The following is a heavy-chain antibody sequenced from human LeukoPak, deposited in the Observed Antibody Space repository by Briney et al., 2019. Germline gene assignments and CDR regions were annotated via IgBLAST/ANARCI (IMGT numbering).Heavy chain of an antibody. D-gene: IGHD6-13*01. J-gene: IGHJ4*02. V-gene: IGHV4-31*03. CDR3: ARAGSSSWYGYYFDY. CDR2: IYYSGST. CDR1: GGSISSGGYY. Sequence: SQTLSLTCTVSGGSISSGGYYWSWIRQHPGKGLEWIGYIYYSGSTYYNPSLKSRVTISVDTSKNQFSLKLSSVTAAHTAVYYCARAGSSSWYGYYFDYWGQGTLVTVSS.